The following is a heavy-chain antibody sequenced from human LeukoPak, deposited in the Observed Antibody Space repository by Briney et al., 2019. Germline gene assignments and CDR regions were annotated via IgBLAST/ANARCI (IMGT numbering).Heavy chain of an antibody. CDR2: INPNSGGT. V-gene: IGHV1-2*02. J-gene: IGHJ3*02. CDR3: ARARDGYDAFDI. D-gene: IGHD5-24*01. CDR1: GYTFTGYY. Sequence: ASVKVSCKASGYTFTGYYMHWVRQAPGQELEWMGWINPNSGGTNYAQKFQGRVTMTRDTSISTAYMELSRLRSDDTAVYYCARARDGYDAFDIWGQGTMVTVSS.